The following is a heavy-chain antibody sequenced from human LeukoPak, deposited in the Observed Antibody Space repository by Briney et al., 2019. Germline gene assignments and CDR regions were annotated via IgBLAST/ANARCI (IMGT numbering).Heavy chain of an antibody. V-gene: IGHV3-7*03. J-gene: IGHJ4*02. D-gene: IGHD5-12*01. CDR1: GFPFSSYS. CDR3: ARKLSGYAPFDC. Sequence: PGGSLRLSCAASGFPFSSYSMTWVRQAPGKGLEWVANIKPDGTTKFYVDSVKGRFTISRDNALNSLYLQMNSLRAEDTAIYYCARKLSGYAPFDCWGQGTLVTVSS. CDR2: IKPDGTTK.